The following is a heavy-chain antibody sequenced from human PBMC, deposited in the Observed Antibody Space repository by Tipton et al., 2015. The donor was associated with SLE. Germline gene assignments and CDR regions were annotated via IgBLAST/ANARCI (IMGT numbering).Heavy chain of an antibody. CDR2: IYTSGRT. V-gene: IGHV4-61*02. CDR3: ARVLSLGELPHYFDY. CDR1: GGSLSSGSYY. D-gene: IGHD1-7*01. J-gene: IGHJ4*02. Sequence: TLSLTCNVSGGSLSSGSYYWGWIRQPAGKGLEWIGRIYTSGRTTYSPSLKSRVTMSLDTSKNQFSMKMSSVTAADTAVYYCARVLSLGELPHYFDYGGQGTLVTVSS.